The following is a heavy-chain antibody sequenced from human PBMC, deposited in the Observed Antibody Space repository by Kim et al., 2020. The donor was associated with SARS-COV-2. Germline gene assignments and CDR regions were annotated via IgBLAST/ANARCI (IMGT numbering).Heavy chain of an antibody. V-gene: IGHV4-39*01. J-gene: IGHJ4*02. CDR2: IYYSGST. CDR1: GGSISSSSYY. Sequence: SETLSLTCTVSGGSISSSSYYWGWIRQPPGKGLEWIGSIYYSGSTYYNPSLKSRVTISVDTSKNQFSLKLSSVTAADTAVYYCATLDYVYSFDYWGQGTLVTVSS. CDR3: ATLDYVYSFDY. D-gene: IGHD4-17*01.